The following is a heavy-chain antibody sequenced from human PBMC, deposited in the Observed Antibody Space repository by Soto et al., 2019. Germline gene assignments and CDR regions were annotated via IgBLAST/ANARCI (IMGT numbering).Heavy chain of an antibody. CDR2: ISAYNGNT. D-gene: IGHD6-13*01. CDR1: GYTFTIYG. V-gene: IGHV1-18*04. CDR3: ARPNRWGIAAAGNDAFDI. Sequence: QVQLVQSGAEVKKPGASVKVSCKASGYTFTIYGISWARQAPGQGLEWMGWISAYNGNTNYAQKLQGRVTMTTDTSTSTAYMELRSLRSDDTAVYYCARPNRWGIAAAGNDAFDIWGQGTMVTVSS. J-gene: IGHJ3*02.